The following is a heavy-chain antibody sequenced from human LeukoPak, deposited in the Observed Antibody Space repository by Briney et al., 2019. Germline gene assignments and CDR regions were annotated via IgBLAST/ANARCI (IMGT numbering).Heavy chain of an antibody. V-gene: IGHV4-34*01. Sequence: PSETLSLTCAVYGGSFSGYYWSWIRQPPGKGLEWIGEIKHSGSTNYNPSLKSRVTISVDTSKNQFSLKLSSVTATDTAVYYCARHYGPWGQGTLVTVSS. CDR2: IKHSGST. CDR3: ARHYGP. J-gene: IGHJ4*02. CDR1: GGSFSGYY. D-gene: IGHD3-16*01.